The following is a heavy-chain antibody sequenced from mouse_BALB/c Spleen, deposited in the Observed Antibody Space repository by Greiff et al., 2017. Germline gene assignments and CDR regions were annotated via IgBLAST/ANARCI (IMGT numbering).Heavy chain of an antibody. CDR2: ISSGSSTI. CDR3: ARSAYYGNLDY. CDR1: GFTFSSFG. D-gene: IGHD2-10*01. V-gene: IGHV5-17*02. J-gene: IGHJ2*01. Sequence: DVMLVESGGGLVQPGGSRKLSCAASGFTFSSFGMHWVRQAPEKGLEWVAYISSGSSTIYYADTVKGRFTISRDNPKNTLFLQMTSLRSEDTAMYYCARSAYYGNLDYWGQGTTLTVSS.